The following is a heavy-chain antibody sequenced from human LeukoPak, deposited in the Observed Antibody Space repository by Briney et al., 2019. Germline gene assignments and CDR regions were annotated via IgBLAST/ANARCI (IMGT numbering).Heavy chain of an antibody. Sequence: TFXSXXISWVRXAXGQGVEWMGRIIPILGIANYAQKFQGRVTITADKAKRKAYMEVRRVRDEDTAVYYCATSNTVSGYYGMDVWGQGTTVTVSS. CDR3: ATSNTVSGYYGMDV. V-gene: IGHV1-69*04. CDR1: TFXSXX. J-gene: IGHJ6*02. D-gene: IGHD4-4*01. CDR2: IIPILGIA.